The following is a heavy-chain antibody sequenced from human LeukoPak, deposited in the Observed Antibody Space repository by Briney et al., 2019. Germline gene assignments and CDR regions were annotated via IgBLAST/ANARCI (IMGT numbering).Heavy chain of an antibody. D-gene: IGHD1-26*01. J-gene: IGHJ5*02. CDR1: GGSLSDYY. Sequence: SETLSLTCAVYGGSLSDYYWSWIRQPPGKGLEWIGYIYYSGSTNYNPSLKSRVTISVDTSKNQFSLKLSSVTAADTAVYYCARALYSGSYYGWFDPWGQGTLVTVSS. V-gene: IGHV4-59*01. CDR3: ARALYSGSYYGWFDP. CDR2: IYYSGST.